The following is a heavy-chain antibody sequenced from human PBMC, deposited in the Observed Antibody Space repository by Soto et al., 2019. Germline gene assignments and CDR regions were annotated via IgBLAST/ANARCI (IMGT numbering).Heavy chain of an antibody. CDR3: ARDWGIWSGHYGYYYYGMDV. Sequence: PSQTLSLTCAISGDSVSSNSAAWNWIRQSPSRGLEWLGRTYYRSKWYNDYAVSVKSRITINPDTSKNQFSLQLNSVTPEDTAVYYCARDWGIWSGHYGYYYYGMDVWGQGTPVTVSS. J-gene: IGHJ6*02. CDR1: GDSVSSNSAA. D-gene: IGHD3-3*01. V-gene: IGHV6-1*01. CDR2: TYYRSKWYN.